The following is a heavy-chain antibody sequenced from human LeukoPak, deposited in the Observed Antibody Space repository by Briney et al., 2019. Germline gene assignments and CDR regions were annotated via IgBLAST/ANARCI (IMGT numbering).Heavy chain of an antibody. Sequence: GGSLRLSCAASGFTFSSYSMNWVRQAPGKGLEWVSYISSSSSTIYYADSVKGRFIISRDNAKNSLYLQMNGLRAEDTAVYYCARDLQLLWAGVYWGQGTLVTVSS. CDR3: ARDLQLLWAGVY. J-gene: IGHJ4*02. V-gene: IGHV3-48*01. CDR1: GFTFSSYS. CDR2: ISSSSSTI. D-gene: IGHD2-2*01.